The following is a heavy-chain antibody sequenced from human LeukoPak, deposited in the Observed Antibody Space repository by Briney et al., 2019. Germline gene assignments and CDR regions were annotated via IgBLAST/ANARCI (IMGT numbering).Heavy chain of an antibody. CDR2: IYYSGST. D-gene: IGHD3-22*01. V-gene: IGHV4-39*07. J-gene: IGHJ3*02. Sequence: SETLSLTCTVSGGSISSSSYYWGWIRQPPGKGLEWIGSIYYSGSTYYNPSLKSRVTISVDTSKNQFSLKLSSVIAADTAVYYCARQDYYYDSSGYYPDAFDIWGQGTMVTVSS. CDR3: ARQDYYYDSSGYYPDAFDI. CDR1: GGSISSSSYY.